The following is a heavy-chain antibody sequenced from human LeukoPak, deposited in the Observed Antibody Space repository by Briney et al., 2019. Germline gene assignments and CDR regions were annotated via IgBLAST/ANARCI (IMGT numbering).Heavy chain of an antibody. D-gene: IGHD5-24*01. J-gene: IGHJ4*02. V-gene: IGHV1-46*01. Sequence: ASVNVSCKASGYTFTSYYMHWVRQAPGQGREWMGIINPSGGSTSYAQKFQGRVTMTRDTSTSTVYMELSSLRSEDTAVYYCARSSLRWVELKLFDYWGQGTLVTVSS. CDR3: ARSSLRWVELKLFDY. CDR2: INPSGGST. CDR1: GYTFTSYY.